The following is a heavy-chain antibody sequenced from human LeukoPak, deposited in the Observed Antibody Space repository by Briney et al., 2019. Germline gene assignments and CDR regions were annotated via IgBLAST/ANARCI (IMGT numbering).Heavy chain of an antibody. CDR2: IYSGGST. V-gene: IGHV3-53*01. D-gene: IGHD6-13*01. CDR1: EFTVSNSY. CDR3: ASAPYSSSWYRDH. J-gene: IGHJ4*02. Sequence: GGSLRLSCAASEFTVSNSYMSWVRQAPGEGLEWVSVIYSGGSTYYADSVKGRFTISRDNSKNTLYLQMNSLRADDTAVYYCASAPYSSSWYRDHWGQGTLVTVSS.